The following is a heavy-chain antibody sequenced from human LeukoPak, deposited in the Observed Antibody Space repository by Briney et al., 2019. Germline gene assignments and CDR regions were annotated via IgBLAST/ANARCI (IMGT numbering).Heavy chain of an antibody. J-gene: IGHJ4*02. V-gene: IGHV1-69*13. CDR3: ARIGGRGSYYGVDFDY. Sequence: ASVKVSCKASGGTFSSYAISWVRQAPGQGLEWMGGIIPIFGTANYAQKFQGRVTITADESTSTAYIELSSLRSEDTAVYYCARIGGRGSYYGVDFDYWGQGTLVTVSS. CDR1: GGTFSSYA. D-gene: IGHD1-26*01. CDR2: IIPIFGTA.